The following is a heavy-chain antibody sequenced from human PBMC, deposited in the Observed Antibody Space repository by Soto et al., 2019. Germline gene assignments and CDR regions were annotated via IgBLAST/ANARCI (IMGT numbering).Heavy chain of an antibody. CDR1: GFTFSSYG. J-gene: IGHJ6*03. CDR3: ARDRLKDYYYMDV. Sequence: GGSLRLSCAASGFTFSSYGMHWVRQAPGKGLEWVAVIWYDGSNKYYADSVKGRFTISRDNSKNTLYLQMNSLRAEDTAVYYCARDRLKDYYYMDVWGKGTTVTVSS. CDR2: IWYDGSNK. V-gene: IGHV3-33*01. D-gene: IGHD6-19*01.